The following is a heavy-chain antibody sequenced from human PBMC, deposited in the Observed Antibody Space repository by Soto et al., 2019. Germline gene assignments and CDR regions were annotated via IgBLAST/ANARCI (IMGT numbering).Heavy chain of an antibody. D-gene: IGHD3-3*01. V-gene: IGHV5-51*01. Sequence: GESLKISCKGSGYSFTSYWIGWVRQMPGNGLEWMGIIYPGDSDTRYSPSFQGQVTISADKSISTAYLQWSSLKAADTALYYCARFCFSPTCPEYTFHIWGQGTMVTVSS. CDR1: GYSFTSYW. CDR2: IYPGDSDT. J-gene: IGHJ3*02. CDR3: ARFCFSPTCPEYTFHI.